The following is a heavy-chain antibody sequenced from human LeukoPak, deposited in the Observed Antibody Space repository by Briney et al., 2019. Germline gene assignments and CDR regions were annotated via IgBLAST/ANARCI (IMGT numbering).Heavy chain of an antibody. V-gene: IGHV3-48*01. CDR2: ISSSSTTI. D-gene: IGHD3-22*01. CDR3: ARSYYDTSGYLLPGY. J-gene: IGHJ4*02. CDR1: GFTFSSYS. Sequence: GGSLRLSCAASGFTFSSYSMNWVRQAPGKGLEWVSYISSSSTTIYYADSVKGRFTISRDNAKNSLYPQMNSLRAEDTAVYYCARSYYDTSGYLLPGYWGQGTLVTVSS.